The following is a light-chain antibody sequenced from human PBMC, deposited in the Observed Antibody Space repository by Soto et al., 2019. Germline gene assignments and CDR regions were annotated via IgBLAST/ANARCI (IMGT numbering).Light chain of an antibody. CDR3: QQYSSNLYT. J-gene: IGKJ2*01. CDR2: DAS. V-gene: IGKV1-5*01. Sequence: EIQMTQSPSTLSASVGDRVTITCRASQSISTHLPWYQQKPGKAPEVLIYDASTLESGVPSRFSGSGSGTKFTLTISSLQPDDFATYYCQQYSSNLYTFGQGTKLEIK. CDR1: QSISTH.